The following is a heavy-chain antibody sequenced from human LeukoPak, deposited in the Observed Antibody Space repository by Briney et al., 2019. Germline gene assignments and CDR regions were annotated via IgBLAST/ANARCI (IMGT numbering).Heavy chain of an antibody. D-gene: IGHD6-13*01. V-gene: IGHV3-53*01. CDR3: AAYSSSFYYYGMDV. CDR1: GFTVSSNY. J-gene: IGHJ6*02. Sequence: QAGGSLRLSCAASGFTVSSNYMSWVRQAPGKGLEWVSVIYSGGSTYYADSVKGRFTISRDNSKNTLYLQMNSLRAEDTAVYYCAAYSSSFYYYGMDVWGQGTTVTVSS. CDR2: IYSGGST.